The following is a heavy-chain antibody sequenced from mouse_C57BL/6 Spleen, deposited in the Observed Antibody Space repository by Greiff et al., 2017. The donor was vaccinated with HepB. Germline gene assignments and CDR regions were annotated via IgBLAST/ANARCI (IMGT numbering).Heavy chain of an antibody. V-gene: IGHV10-1*01. CDR2: IRSKSNNYAT. Sequence: EVQRVESGGGLVQPKGSLKLSCAASGFSFNTYAMNWVRQAPGKGLEWVARIRSKSNNYATYYADSVKDRFTISRDDSESMLYLQMNNLKTEDTAMYYCVRKEGYFDVWGTGTTVTVSS. CDR3: VRKEGYFDV. J-gene: IGHJ1*03. CDR1: GFSFNTYA.